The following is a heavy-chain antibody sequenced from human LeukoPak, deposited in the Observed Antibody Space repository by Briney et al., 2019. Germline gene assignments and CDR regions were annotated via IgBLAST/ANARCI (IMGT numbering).Heavy chain of an antibody. D-gene: IGHD3-9*01. Sequence: AGGSLRLSCAASGFTFTSYAISWVRQAPGKGLEWVSRINSDGSSTSYADSVKGRFTISRDNAKNTLYLQMNSLRAEDTAVYYCARALEYFDWCNDYWGQGTLVTVSS. CDR3: ARALEYFDWCNDY. CDR1: GFTFTSYA. J-gene: IGHJ4*02. CDR2: INSDGSST. V-gene: IGHV3-74*01.